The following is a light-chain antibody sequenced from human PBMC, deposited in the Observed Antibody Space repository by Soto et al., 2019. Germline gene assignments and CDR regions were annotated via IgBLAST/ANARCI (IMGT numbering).Light chain of an antibody. CDR2: GAS. CDR1: QSVSSSY. Sequence: CPLPLSLSPGERATLSWRASQSVSSSYLAWYQQKPGKAPRLLIYGASSRATGIPDRFSGSGSGTDFTLTISRLQPEDFAVYYCQQYGSSSWTFGQGTKVDIK. V-gene: IGKV3-20*01. CDR3: QQYGSSSWT. J-gene: IGKJ1*01.